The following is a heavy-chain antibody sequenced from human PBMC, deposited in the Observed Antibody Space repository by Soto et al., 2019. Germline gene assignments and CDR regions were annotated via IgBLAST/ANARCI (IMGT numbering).Heavy chain of an antibody. J-gene: IGHJ4*02. CDR3: ASTIFGGRNFDY. V-gene: IGHV3-21*01. Sequence: PGGSLRLSCAASGFTFSSYSMNWVRQAPGKGLEWVSSISSSSSYIYYADSVKGRFTISRDNAKNSLYLQMNSLRAEDTAVYYCASTIFGGRNFDYWGQGTLVTVSS. D-gene: IGHD3-3*01. CDR1: GFTFSSYS. CDR2: ISSSSSYI.